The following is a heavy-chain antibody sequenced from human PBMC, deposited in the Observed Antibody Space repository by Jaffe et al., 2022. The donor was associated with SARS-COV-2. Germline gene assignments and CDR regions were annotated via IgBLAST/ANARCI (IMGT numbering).Heavy chain of an antibody. V-gene: IGHV3-9*01. CDR2: ISWKRGTV. J-gene: IGHJ3*02. CDR3: AKATSSAYLSDAFHI. CDR1: GFIFDDYA. D-gene: IGHD3-22*01. Sequence: EVQLVESGGDVVQPGGSLRLSCAASGFIFDDYAMHWVRQAPGKGLEWVAGISWKRGTVAYSDSVRGRFSIPRDNAKNSLYLQLNGLRAEDTALYYCAKATSSAYLSDAFHIWGQGTMVTVSS.